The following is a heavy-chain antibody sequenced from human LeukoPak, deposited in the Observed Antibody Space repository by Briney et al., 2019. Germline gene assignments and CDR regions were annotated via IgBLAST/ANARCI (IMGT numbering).Heavy chain of an antibody. J-gene: IGHJ4*02. CDR3: ARDPSRPSRFDY. V-gene: IGHV3-74*01. Sequence: PGGSLRLSCAASGFTFSSYWMHWARQAPGKGLVWVSRINSDGSSTSYADSVEGRFTISRDNAKNTLYLQMNSLRAEDTAVYYCARDPSRPSRFDYWGQGTLVTVSS. CDR1: GFTFSSYW. CDR2: INSDGSST. D-gene: IGHD6-6*01.